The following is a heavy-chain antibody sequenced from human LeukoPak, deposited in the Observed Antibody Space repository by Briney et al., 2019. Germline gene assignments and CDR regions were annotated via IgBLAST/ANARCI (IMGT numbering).Heavy chain of an antibody. CDR3: ARVGYSYPNWFDP. D-gene: IGHD5-18*01. CDR1: GCTFISYA. CDR2: IIPIFGTA. J-gene: IGHJ5*02. V-gene: IGHV1-69*06. Sequence: SVKVSCKASGCTFISYAISWVRQAPGQGLEWMGGIIPIFGTANYAQKFQGRVTITADKSTSTAYMELSSLRSEDTAVYYCARVGYSYPNWFDPWGQGTLVTVSS.